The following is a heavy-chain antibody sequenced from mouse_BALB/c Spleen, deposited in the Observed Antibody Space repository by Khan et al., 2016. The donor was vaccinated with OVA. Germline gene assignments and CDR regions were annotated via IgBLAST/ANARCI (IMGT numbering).Heavy chain of an antibody. Sequence: EVQLQQSGPDLVKPGASVKISCKASGYSFTVYYMSWVKQSHGKSLEWIGRVNPNTDNTNYNQEFKGKAILTVDKSSNTAYMELRSMPSEDSAVYFGARGYDFFASWGQGTVVTGSA. V-gene: IGHV1-26*01. CDR2: VNPNTDNT. CDR3: ARGYDFFAS. D-gene: IGHD2-14*01. CDR1: GYSFTVYY. J-gene: IGHJ3*01.